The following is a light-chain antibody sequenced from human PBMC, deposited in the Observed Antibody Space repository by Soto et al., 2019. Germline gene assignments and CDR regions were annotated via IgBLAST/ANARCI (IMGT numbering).Light chain of an antibody. V-gene: IGKV3-20*01. Sequence: EIVLTQSPGTLSLSPGDRATLSCRASQSVSSSYLAWYQQKPGQAPGLLIYGASSRATGIPDRFSGSGSGTDFTLTISRLEPEDFAVFYCQQYGSSEIIFGQGTRLEI. J-gene: IGKJ5*01. CDR1: QSVSSSY. CDR2: GAS. CDR3: QQYGSSEII.